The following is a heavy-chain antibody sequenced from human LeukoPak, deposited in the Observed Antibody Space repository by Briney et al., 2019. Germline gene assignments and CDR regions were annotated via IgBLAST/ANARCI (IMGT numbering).Heavy chain of an antibody. Sequence: PSQTLSLTCTVSGGSISSGGYSWSWIRQHPGKGLEWIGYIYYSGSTYYNPSLKSRVTMSVDTSKNQFSLKLSSVTAADTAVYYCARDRHYYDSSGSNWFDPWGQGTLVTVSS. D-gene: IGHD3-22*01. V-gene: IGHV4-31*03. CDR1: GGSISSGGYS. CDR2: IYYSGST. CDR3: ARDRHYYDSSGSNWFDP. J-gene: IGHJ5*02.